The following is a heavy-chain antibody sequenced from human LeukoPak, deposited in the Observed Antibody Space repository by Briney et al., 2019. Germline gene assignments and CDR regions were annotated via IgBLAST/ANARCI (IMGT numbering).Heavy chain of an antibody. Sequence: GGSLRLSCAASGFTISSYSMTWVRQAPGKGLEWVSYISSSSSTIYYADSVKGRFTISRDNAKNSLYLQMNSLRAEDTAVYYCARSSSNYYYYMDVWGKGTTVTVSS. J-gene: IGHJ6*03. D-gene: IGHD6-6*01. CDR1: GFTISSYS. CDR3: ARSSSNYYYYMDV. V-gene: IGHV3-48*04. CDR2: ISSSSSTI.